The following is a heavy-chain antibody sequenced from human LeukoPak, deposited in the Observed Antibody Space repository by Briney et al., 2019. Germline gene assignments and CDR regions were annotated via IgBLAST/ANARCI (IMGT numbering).Heavy chain of an antibody. CDR2: ISPSGGSR. J-gene: IGHJ4*02. CDR1: GFIFGSCA. D-gene: IGHD6-13*01. CDR3: AKFSAFTSNWYKTPFDC. V-gene: IGHV3-23*01. Sequence: PGGSLRLSCAASGFIFGSCAMSWVRQSPGKGLEWVSAISPSGGSRHYADSVKGRFTISRDNSKNTLYLQMNSLRAEETAIYYCAKFSAFTSNWYKTPFDCWGQGTLVTVSS.